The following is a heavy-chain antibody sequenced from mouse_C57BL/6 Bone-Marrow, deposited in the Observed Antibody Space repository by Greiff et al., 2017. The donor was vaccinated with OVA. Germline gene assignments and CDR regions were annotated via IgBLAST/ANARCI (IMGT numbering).Heavy chain of an antibody. J-gene: IGHJ3*01. D-gene: IGHD1-1*01. CDR1: GYTFTDYE. Sequence: QVQLQQSGAELVRPGASVTLSCKASGYTFTDYEMHWVKQTPVHGLEWIGAIDPETGGTAYNQKFKGKAILTADKSSSTAYMELRSLTSEDSAVYYCTREDYGSSYRAYWGQGTLVTVSA. V-gene: IGHV1-15*01. CDR3: TREDYGSSYRAY. CDR2: IDPETGGT.